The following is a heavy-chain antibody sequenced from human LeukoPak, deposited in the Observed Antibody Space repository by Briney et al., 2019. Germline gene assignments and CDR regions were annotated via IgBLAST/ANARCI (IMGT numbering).Heavy chain of an antibody. Sequence: GGPLRLSCAASGFTVSSNYMSWVRQAPGKGLEWVSVIYSGGSTYYADSVKGRFTISRDNSKNTLYLQMNSLRAEDTAVYYCARGALGYCSGGSCYHFDYWGQGTLVTVSS. J-gene: IGHJ4*02. CDR3: ARGALGYCSGGSCYHFDY. CDR2: IYSGGST. V-gene: IGHV3-53*01. CDR1: GFTVSSNY. D-gene: IGHD2-15*01.